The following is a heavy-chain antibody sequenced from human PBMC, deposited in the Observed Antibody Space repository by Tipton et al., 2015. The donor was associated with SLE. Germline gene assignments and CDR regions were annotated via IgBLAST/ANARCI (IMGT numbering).Heavy chain of an antibody. CDR3: ASGVTIFGVVPTDY. Sequence: QLVQSGAEVKKPGASVKVSCRASGYPFAAYYVHWVRQVPGQGLEWMGWISAYNGNTNYAQKLQGRVTMTTDTSTSTAYMELRSLRSDDTAVYYCASGVTIFGVVPTDYWGQGTLVTVSS. CDR1: GYPFAAYY. D-gene: IGHD3-3*01. J-gene: IGHJ4*02. CDR2: ISAYNGNT. V-gene: IGHV1-18*04.